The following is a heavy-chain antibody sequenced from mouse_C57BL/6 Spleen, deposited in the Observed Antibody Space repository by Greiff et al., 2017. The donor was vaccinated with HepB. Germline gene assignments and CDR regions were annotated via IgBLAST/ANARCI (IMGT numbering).Heavy chain of an antibody. CDR1: GYSITSGYY. V-gene: IGHV3-6*01. CDR2: ISYDGSN. CDR3: AREDSPGYFDY. J-gene: IGHJ2*01. Sequence: EVKLMESGPGLVKPSQSLSLTCSVTGYSITSGYYWNWIRQFPGNKLEWMGYISYDGSNNYNPSLKNRISITRDTSKNQFFLKLNSVTTEDTATYYCAREDSPGYFDYWGQGTTLTVSS. D-gene: IGHD3-3*01.